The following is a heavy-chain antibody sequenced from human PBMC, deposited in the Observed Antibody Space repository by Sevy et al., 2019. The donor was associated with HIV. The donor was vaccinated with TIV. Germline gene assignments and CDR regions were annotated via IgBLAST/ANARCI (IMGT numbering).Heavy chain of an antibody. CDR2: INPNSGGT. Sequence: ASVKVSCKASGYTFTGYYMHWVRQAPGQGLEWMGWINPNSGGTNYAQKFQGRVTMTRDTSISTAYMELSRLGSDDTAVYYCARSEQQLVRIGYWGQGTLVTVSS. J-gene: IGHJ4*02. CDR3: ARSEQQLVRIGY. D-gene: IGHD6-13*01. CDR1: GYTFTGYY. V-gene: IGHV1-2*02.